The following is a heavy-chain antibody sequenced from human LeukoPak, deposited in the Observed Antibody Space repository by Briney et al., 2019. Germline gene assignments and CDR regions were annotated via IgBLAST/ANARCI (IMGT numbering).Heavy chain of an antibody. Sequence: RGSLRLSCAASGFTFSSYSMNWVRQAPGKGLGWVSSISSSSSYIYYADSVKGRFTISRDNAKNSLYLQMNSLRAEDTAVYYCARDLIAAGSEGSGYWRQGTLVTVSS. CDR2: ISSSSSYI. CDR1: GFTFSSYS. V-gene: IGHV3-21*01. D-gene: IGHD6-13*01. J-gene: IGHJ4*02. CDR3: ARDLIAAGSEGSGY.